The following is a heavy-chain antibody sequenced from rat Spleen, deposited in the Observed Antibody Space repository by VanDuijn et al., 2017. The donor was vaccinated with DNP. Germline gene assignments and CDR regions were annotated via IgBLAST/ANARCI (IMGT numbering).Heavy chain of an antibody. J-gene: IGHJ4*01. CDR2: IIYDGSRT. CDR1: GFTFSDYN. Sequence: EVQLVESGGGLVQPGRSLKLSCAASGFTFSDYNMAWVRQAPKKGLEWVATIIYDGSRTYYRDSVKGRFTISRDNAKSTLYLQMDSLRSEDTATYYCATQGLTGSFDYWGQGTSVTVSS. V-gene: IGHV5S10*01. D-gene: IGHD5-1*01. CDR3: ATQGLTGSFDY.